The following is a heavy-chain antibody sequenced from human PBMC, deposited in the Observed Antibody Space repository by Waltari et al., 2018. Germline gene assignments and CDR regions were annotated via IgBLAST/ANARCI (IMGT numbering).Heavy chain of an antibody. CDR3: ARAGRGYSGYIDY. CDR1: GWSFSGYY. D-gene: IGHD5-12*01. V-gene: IGHV4-34*01. CDR2: INHSGST. Sequence: QVQLQQWGAGLLKPSETLSLTCAGSGWSFSGYYWLWICQPPGKGLEWIGEINHSGSTNYHPSLKSRVTISVDTSKNQFSLKLSSVTAADTAVYDCARAGRGYSGYIDYWGQGTLVTVSS. J-gene: IGHJ4*02.